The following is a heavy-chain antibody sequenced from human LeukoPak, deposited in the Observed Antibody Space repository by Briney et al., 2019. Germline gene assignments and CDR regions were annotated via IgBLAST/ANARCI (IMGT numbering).Heavy chain of an antibody. CDR1: GFTFSSYG. D-gene: IGHD5-24*01. Sequence: GGSLRLSCAASGFTFSSYGMHWVRQAPGKGLEWVAVISYDGSNKYYADSVKGRFTISRDNSKNTLYLQMNSLRAEDTAVYYCAKCSVEMATIPFDYWGQGTLVTVSS. CDR3: AKCSVEMATIPFDY. V-gene: IGHV3-30*18. J-gene: IGHJ4*02. CDR2: ISYDGSNK.